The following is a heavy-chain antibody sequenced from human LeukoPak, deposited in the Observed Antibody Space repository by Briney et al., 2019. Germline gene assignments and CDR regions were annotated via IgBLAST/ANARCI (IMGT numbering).Heavy chain of an antibody. V-gene: IGHV4-34*01. CDR1: GGSFGGYY. Sequence: SETLSLTCAVYGGSFGGYYWSWIRQSPGKGLEWIGEINHRGSTNYNPSLKSRVTISVDTSKNQFSLKLSSVTAADTAVYYCARQRYCSSTSCYRNAEYFQHWGQGTLVTVSS. D-gene: IGHD2-2*02. J-gene: IGHJ1*01. CDR2: INHRGST. CDR3: ARQRYCSSTSCYRNAEYFQH.